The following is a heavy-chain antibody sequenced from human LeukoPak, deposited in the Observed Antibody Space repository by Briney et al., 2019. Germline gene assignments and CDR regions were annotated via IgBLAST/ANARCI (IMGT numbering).Heavy chain of an antibody. CDR3: ARGVDYGTFDY. D-gene: IGHD4-17*01. CDR1: GYSISSGYY. V-gene: IGHV4-38-2*01. Sequence: SETLSLTCAVSGYSISSGYYWGWIRQPPGKGLEWIGSIYHSGSTYYNPSLKSRVTISVDTSKNQFSLKLSSVTAADTAVYYCARGVDYGTFDYWGQGTLVTVSS. J-gene: IGHJ4*02. CDR2: IYHSGST.